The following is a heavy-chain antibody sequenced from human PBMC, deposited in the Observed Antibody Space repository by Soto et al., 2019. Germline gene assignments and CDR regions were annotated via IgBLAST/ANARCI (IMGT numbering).Heavy chain of an antibody. V-gene: IGHV3-30*18. CDR3: AKEAGVAQPLDY. J-gene: IGHJ4*02. Sequence: GGSLRLSCAASGFTFRSYGMQWVRQAPGKGLEWLAVISYDGNSKYYADSIKGRLTISRDDSKKTVYLQVNSLRTDDTGVYYCAKEAGVAQPLDYWGQGTLVTVSS. CDR1: GFTFRSYG. CDR2: ISYDGNSK. D-gene: IGHD2-15*01.